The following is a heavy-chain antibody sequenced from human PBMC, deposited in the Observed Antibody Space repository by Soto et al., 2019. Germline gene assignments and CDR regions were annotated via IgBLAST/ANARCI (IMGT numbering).Heavy chain of an antibody. J-gene: IGHJ4*02. CDR1: GGSISSGDYY. D-gene: IGHD2-8*01. Sequence: PSETPSLTCTVSGGSISSGDYYWSWIRQPPGKGLEWIGYIYYSGSTYYNPSLKSRVTISVDTSKNQFSLKLSSVTAADTAVYYCARDHPLGYCTNGVCYTGRGYFDYWGQGTLVTVSS. V-gene: IGHV4-30-4*01. CDR2: IYYSGST. CDR3: ARDHPLGYCTNGVCYTGRGYFDY.